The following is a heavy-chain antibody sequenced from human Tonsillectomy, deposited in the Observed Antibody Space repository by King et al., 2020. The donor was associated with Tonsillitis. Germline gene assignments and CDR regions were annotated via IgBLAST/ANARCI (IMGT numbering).Heavy chain of an antibody. J-gene: IGHJ4*02. CDR3: ARLFCEMATSPLPPDY. Sequence: QLVQSGAEVKKPGASVKVSCKASGYTFTIYAISWVRQAPGQGLEWMGWITAYSGNTNYAQNLQGRVTMTTDTSTSTAYMELRSLRSDDTAVYYCARLFCEMATSPLPPDYWGQGTLVTVSS. D-gene: IGHD5-24*01. V-gene: IGHV1-18*01. CDR1: GYTFTIYA. CDR2: ITAYSGNT.